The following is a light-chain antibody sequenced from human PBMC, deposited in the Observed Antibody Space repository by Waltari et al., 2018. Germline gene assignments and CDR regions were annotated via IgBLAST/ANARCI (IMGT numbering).Light chain of an antibody. V-gene: IGKV3-11*01. CDR3: QQRSSWPLT. CDR1: QSVRNY. Sequence: EIVLIQSPATLALSPGERATIPCRASQSVRNYLAWFQQKRGQVPRLLTDDTANRGTCVPARFSASGSGTDFTLTISSLESEDFAVYYCQQRSSWPLTVGGGTKVQIK. CDR2: DTA. J-gene: IGKJ4*01.